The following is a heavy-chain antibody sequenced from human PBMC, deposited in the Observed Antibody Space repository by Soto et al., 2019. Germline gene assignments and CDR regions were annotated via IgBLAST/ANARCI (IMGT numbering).Heavy chain of an antibody. D-gene: IGHD3-16*01. CDR1: GGSISSSSYY. V-gene: IGHV4-39*01. CDR2: IYYSGST. J-gene: IGHJ5*02. Sequence: QLQLQESGPGLVKPSETLSLTCTVSGGSISSSSYYWGWIRQPPGKGLEWIGSIYYSGSTYYNPSLKSRVTISVDTSKNQFSLKLSSVTAADTAVYYCASGGEMGTWGPDNWFDPWGQGTLVTVSS. CDR3: ASGGEMGTWGPDNWFDP.